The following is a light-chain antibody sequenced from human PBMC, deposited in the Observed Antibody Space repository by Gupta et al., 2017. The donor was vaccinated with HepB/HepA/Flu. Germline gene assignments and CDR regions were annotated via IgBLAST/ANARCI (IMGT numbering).Light chain of an antibody. J-gene: IGKJ1*01. V-gene: IGKV3-11*01. CDR1: QNIRSS. CDR3: QQRSNWPRT. Sequence: ELVLTQSPSALSLSPGERATLSCRASQNIRSSLAWYQHKSGRAPRLLIYDVSNRATGITVRFAGSGSGTDFTLTISSLEPEDVAVYYCQQRSNWPRTFGQGTKVET. CDR2: DVS.